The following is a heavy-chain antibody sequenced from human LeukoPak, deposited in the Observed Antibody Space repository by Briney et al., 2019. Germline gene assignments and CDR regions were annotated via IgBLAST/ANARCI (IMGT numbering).Heavy chain of an antibody. CDR2: INPNSGGT. Sequence: ASVKVSCKASGYTFTGYYMHWVRQAPGQGLEWMGWINPNSGGTNYAQKFQGWVTMTRDTSISTVYMELSRLRSDDTAVYYCAILSLGYCSGGSCYEKTFDIWGQGTMVTVSS. CDR1: GYTFTGYY. D-gene: IGHD2-15*01. J-gene: IGHJ3*02. CDR3: AILSLGYCSGGSCYEKTFDI. V-gene: IGHV1-2*04.